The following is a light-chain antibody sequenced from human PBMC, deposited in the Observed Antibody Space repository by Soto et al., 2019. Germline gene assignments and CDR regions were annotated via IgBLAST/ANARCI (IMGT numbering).Light chain of an antibody. J-gene: IGKJ3*01. CDR3: HQYYSYPLT. Sequence: AIRMTQSPSSFSASTGDRVTITCRASQGISSYLAWYQQKPGKAPKLLIYAASTLQSGVPSRFSGSGSGTDFTLTISCLQSEDFAPYYCHQYYSYPLTFGPGTKVDIK. V-gene: IGKV1-8*01. CDR1: QGISSY. CDR2: AAS.